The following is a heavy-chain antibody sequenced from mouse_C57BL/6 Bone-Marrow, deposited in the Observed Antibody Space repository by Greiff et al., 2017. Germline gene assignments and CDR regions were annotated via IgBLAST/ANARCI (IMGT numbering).Heavy chain of an antibody. CDR2: IYPGSGST. D-gene: IGHD2-5*01. V-gene: IGHV1-55*01. CDR3: ARSYYSNYWYFDI. Sequence: QVQLQQPGAELAKPGASVKLSCKASGYTFTSYWIRWVKQRPGQGLEWIGDIYPGSGSTNYNEKFKSKATMTVDTSSSTAYMQLSSLTSEDSAVYYCARSYYSNYWYFDIGGRGTTVTVSA. J-gene: IGHJ1*03. CDR1: GYTFTSYW.